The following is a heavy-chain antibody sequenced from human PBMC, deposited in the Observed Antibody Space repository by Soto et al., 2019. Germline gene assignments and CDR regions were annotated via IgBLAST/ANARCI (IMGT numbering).Heavy chain of an antibody. D-gene: IGHD2-2*01. V-gene: IGHV1-18*01. CDR1: GYTFTSYG. Sequence: ASVKVSCKASGYTFTSYGINWVRQAPGQGLEWMGWISPYNGNTNYAQKFQGRVTMTTDTSTSTAYMELRSLRSDDTAVYYCARGYQLTHYYYYGMDVWGQGTTVTVSS. J-gene: IGHJ6*02. CDR3: ARGYQLTHYYYYGMDV. CDR2: ISPYNGNT.